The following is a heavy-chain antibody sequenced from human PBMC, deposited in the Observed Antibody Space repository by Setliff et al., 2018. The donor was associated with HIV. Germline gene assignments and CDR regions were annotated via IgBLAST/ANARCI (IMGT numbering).Heavy chain of an antibody. J-gene: IGHJ4*02. CDR1: GYTFTNYY. D-gene: IGHD2-8*01. Sequence: ASVKVSCKASGYTFTNYYMHWVRQAPGQGLEWMGWISAYNGNINYAQKFQARVTLTTDTSTSTAYLELRSLRSDDTAVYYCARVNDILLGYWVGYFDYWGQGTLVTVSS. V-gene: IGHV1-18*04. CDR3: ARVNDILLGYWVGYFDY. CDR2: ISAYNGNI.